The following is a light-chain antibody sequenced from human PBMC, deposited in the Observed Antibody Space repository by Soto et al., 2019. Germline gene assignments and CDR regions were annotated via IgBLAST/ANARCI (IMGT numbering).Light chain of an antibody. J-gene: IGKJ4*01. CDR2: AAS. Sequence: DIQMTQSPSSVSASVGDRVTISCRASQDIRSWLGWYQQKSGGAPKLLIYAASSLQSGVPSRFSGSGSGTDFTLTISSLQPEDFATYYYQQTNNFPLTFGGGTKVEI. V-gene: IGKV1-12*01. CDR3: QQTNNFPLT. CDR1: QDIRSW.